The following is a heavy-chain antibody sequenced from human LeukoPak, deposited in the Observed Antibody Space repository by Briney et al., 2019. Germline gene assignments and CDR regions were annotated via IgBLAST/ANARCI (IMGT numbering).Heavy chain of an antibody. CDR1: GYTFTDYY. D-gene: IGHD6-13*01. Sequence: ASVKVSCKASGYTFTDYYMHWVRQAPGQGLEWMGMINPSGGSTIYAQKFQGRVTMTSDTSTSTLYMELSSLRAEDTAVYYCARDCDLGAAGYYFDYWGQGTLVTVSS. CDR3: ARDCDLGAAGYYFDY. V-gene: IGHV1-46*01. J-gene: IGHJ4*02. CDR2: INPSGGST.